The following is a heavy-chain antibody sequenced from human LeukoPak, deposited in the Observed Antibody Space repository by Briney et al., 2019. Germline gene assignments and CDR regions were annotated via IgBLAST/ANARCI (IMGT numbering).Heavy chain of an antibody. Sequence: GASVKVSCKASGGTSSSYAISWVRQAPGQGLEWMGGIIPIFGTANYAQKFQGRVTITTDESTSTAYMELSSLRSEDTAVYYCARQLRFLEWLIFDYWGQGTLVTVSS. V-gene: IGHV1-69*05. CDR3: ARQLRFLEWLIFDY. J-gene: IGHJ4*02. CDR2: IIPIFGTA. D-gene: IGHD3-3*01. CDR1: GGTSSSYA.